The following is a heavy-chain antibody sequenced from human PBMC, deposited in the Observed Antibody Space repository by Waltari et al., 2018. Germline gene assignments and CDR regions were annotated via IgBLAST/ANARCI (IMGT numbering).Heavy chain of an antibody. CDR2: INPTSGGT. J-gene: IGHJ4*02. Sequence: QVQLVQSGAEVKKPGASVKVSCKASGYTFTGYYMHWVRQAPGQGLEWMGRINPTSGGTNDAQRFQGRVTMTRNTSISTAYMELSRLRSDDTAVYYCARDGGSYPLPTDWGQGTLVTVSS. D-gene: IGHD1-26*01. V-gene: IGHV1-2*06. CDR3: ARDGGSYPLPTD. CDR1: GYTFTGYY.